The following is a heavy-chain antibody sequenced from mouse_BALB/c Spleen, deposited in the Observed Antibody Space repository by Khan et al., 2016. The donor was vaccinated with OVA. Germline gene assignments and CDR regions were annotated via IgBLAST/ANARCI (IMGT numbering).Heavy chain of an antibody. CDR3: ARIYGSDFDY. J-gene: IGHJ2*01. D-gene: IGHD1-1*01. V-gene: IGHV1-20*02. CDR2: INPHIGET. CDR1: GYSFTGYF. Sequence: VQLKQSGPELVKPGASVKISCKASGYSFTGYFMNWVMQSHGKSLEWIGRINPHIGETFYNQKFKGKATLTVDESSSTAYMELRSLASADSAVYCCARIYGSDFDYWGQGTTLTVSS.